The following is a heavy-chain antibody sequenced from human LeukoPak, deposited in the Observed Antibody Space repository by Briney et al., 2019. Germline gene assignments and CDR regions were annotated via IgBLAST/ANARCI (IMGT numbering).Heavy chain of an antibody. CDR3: ATFGSGWYLSY. CDR1: GFTFSRYW. CDR2: INSDGRST. J-gene: IGHJ4*02. Sequence: PGGSLRLSCAASGFTFSRYWMHWVRQAPGKGLVWVSRINSDGRSTGYADSVEGRFTISRDNAKNTLYLQMNSLRADDTAVYFCATFGSGWYLSYWGQGTLVTVSS. D-gene: IGHD6-19*01. V-gene: IGHV3-74*01.